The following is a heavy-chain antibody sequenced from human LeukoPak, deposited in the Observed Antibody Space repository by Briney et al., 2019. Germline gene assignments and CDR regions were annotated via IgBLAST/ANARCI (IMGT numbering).Heavy chain of an antibody. J-gene: IGHJ3*02. CDR3: ARDRLFHAFDI. CDR2: IYYSGST. Sequence: SETLSLTCTVSGDSINSYYWSWIRQPPGKGLEWIGYIYYSGSTYYNPSLKSRVTISVDTSKNQFSLKLSSVTAADTAVYYCARDRLFHAFDIWGQGTMVTVSS. CDR1: GDSINSYY. V-gene: IGHV4-30-4*01. D-gene: IGHD3-10*02.